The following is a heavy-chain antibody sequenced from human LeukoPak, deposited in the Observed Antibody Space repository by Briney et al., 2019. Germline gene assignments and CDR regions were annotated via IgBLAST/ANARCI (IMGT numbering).Heavy chain of an antibody. CDR2: IRYDGSNK. D-gene: IGHD3-3*01. J-gene: IGHJ4*02. Sequence: PGGSLRLSCAASGFTFCSYGMHWVRQAPGKGLEWVAFIRYDGSNKYYADSVKGRFTISRDNSKNTLYLQMNSLRAEDTAVYYCAKGTGFWSADLYWGQGTLVTVSS. CDR3: AKGTGFWSADLY. CDR1: GFTFCSYG. V-gene: IGHV3-30*02.